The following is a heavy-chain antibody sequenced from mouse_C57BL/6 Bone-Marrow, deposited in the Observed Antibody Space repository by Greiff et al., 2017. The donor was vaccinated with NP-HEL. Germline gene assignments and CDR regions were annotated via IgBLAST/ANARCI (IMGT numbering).Heavy chain of an antibody. J-gene: IGHJ2*01. D-gene: IGHD1-1*01. CDR1: GFTFSSYG. Sequence: EVQGVESGGDLVKPGGSLKLSCAASGFTFSSYGMSWVRQTPDKRLEWVATISSGGSYTYYPDSVKGRFTISRDNAKNTRYMQMSSLKSEDTAMYYCARLRYDYGSSYDDWGQGTTLTVSS. CDR2: ISSGGSYT. CDR3: ARLRYDYGSSYDD. V-gene: IGHV5-6*01.